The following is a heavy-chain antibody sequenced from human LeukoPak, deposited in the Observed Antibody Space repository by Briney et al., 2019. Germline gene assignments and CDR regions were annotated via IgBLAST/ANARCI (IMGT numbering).Heavy chain of an antibody. D-gene: IGHD2-2*02. V-gene: IGHV3-9*01. J-gene: IGHJ4*02. CDR1: GFTFEDYA. CDR3: VRDAYCSYTNCYRGFDD. Sequence: SLRLSCAASGFTFEDYAMHWVRQAPGEGLEWVSGISWKSARIVYADSVKGRFTISRDNAKNSLYLQMNSLGPEDTAFYYCVRDAYCSYTNCYRGFDDWGQGTLVTVSS. CDR2: ISWKSARI.